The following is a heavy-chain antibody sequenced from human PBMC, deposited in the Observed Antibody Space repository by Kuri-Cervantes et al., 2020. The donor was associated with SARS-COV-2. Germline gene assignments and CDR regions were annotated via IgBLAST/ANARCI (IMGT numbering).Heavy chain of an antibody. D-gene: IGHD1-26*01. CDR1: GFTFSSYA. Sequence: GGSLRLSCAVSGFTFSSYAMSWVRQASVKGLEWVSSISGNGGSTYYADSVKGRFTISRDNSKNTLYLQMNSLRAEDTAVYYCAREGEMGATHDYWGQGTLVTVSS. CDR2: ISGNGGST. CDR3: AREGEMGATHDY. J-gene: IGHJ4*02. V-gene: IGHV3-23*01.